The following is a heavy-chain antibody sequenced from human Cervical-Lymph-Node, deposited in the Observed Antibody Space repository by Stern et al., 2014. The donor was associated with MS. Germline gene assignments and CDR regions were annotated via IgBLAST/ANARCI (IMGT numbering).Heavy chain of an antibody. J-gene: IGHJ4*02. CDR2: LNHRETS. V-gene: IGHV4-34*01. D-gene: IGHD2/OR15-2a*01. CDR3: ARIPYYFVGFDY. Sequence: QVQLQQWGAGLLKPSETLSLTCGISGGPFVGYYWTWVRQAPGKVLEWIGELNHRETSHYNPPLKSRVTLSGDTSRNQFSLTLTSVTAADTAVYYCARIPYYFVGFDYWGQGTLVTVSS. CDR1: GGPFVGYY.